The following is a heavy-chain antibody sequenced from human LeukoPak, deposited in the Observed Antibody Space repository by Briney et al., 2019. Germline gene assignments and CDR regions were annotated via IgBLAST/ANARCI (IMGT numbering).Heavy chain of an antibody. CDR2: ISSSSSYI. Sequence: GGSLRLSCAASGFTFSSYSMNWVRQAPGKGLEWVSSISSSSSYIYYADSVKGRFTISRDNAKNSLYLQMNSLRAEDTAVYYCARSDWSGYSYYFDYWGQGTLVTVSS. D-gene: IGHD3-3*01. V-gene: IGHV3-21*01. CDR3: ARSDWSGYSYYFDY. CDR1: GFTFSSYS. J-gene: IGHJ4*02.